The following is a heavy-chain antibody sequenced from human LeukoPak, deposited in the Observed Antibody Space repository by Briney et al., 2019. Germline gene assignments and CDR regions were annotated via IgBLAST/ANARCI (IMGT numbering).Heavy chain of an antibody. V-gene: IGHV3-53*01. J-gene: IGHJ6*02. D-gene: IGHD4-17*01. Sequence: PGGSLRLSCAASGFTVSSNYMNWVRQAPGKGLEWVSVIYSGGTTYYADSVKGRFTISRDNSKNTLYLQMNSLRADDTAVYYCARAPRYGDYVDYYYGMDVWGQGTTVTVSS. CDR3: ARAPRYGDYVDYYYGMDV. CDR2: IYSGGTT. CDR1: GFTVSSNY.